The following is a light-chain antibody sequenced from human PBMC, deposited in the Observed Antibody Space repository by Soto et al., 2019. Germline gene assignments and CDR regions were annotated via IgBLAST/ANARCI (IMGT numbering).Light chain of an antibody. CDR2: AAS. CDR3: QQYYSYPRT. CDR1: QGISSY. Sequence: AIRMTQSPSSFSASTGDRVTITCRASQGISSYLAWYQQKPGKAPKLLIYAASTLQSGVPSRCRGSGSGTDFTLTISCLQSEDFVTYYCQQYYSYPRTFGQGTKVEIK. V-gene: IGKV1-8*01. J-gene: IGKJ1*01.